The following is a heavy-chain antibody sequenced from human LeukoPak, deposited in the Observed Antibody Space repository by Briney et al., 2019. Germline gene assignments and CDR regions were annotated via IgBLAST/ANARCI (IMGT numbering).Heavy chain of an antibody. V-gene: IGHV1-3*01. CDR2: INAGSGNT. CDR1: GYTFTAYA. Sequence: ASVKVSCKTSGYTFTAYAMYWVRQAPGQRLEWMGWINAGSGNTYYSQEFQGRITIARDTSASIAYMELSSLRSEDTAVYYCARDGSGYYYFDYWGQGTLVTVSS. D-gene: IGHD5-12*01. J-gene: IGHJ4*02. CDR3: ARDGSGYYYFDY.